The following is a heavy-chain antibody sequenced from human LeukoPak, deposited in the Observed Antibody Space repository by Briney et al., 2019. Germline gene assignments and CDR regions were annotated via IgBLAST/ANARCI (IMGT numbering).Heavy chain of an antibody. CDR3: ARDRSSYDFDY. V-gene: IGHV1-69*04. J-gene: IGHJ4*02. Sequence: ASVKVSCKASGGTFSSYAISWVRQAPGQGLEWMGRIIPILGIANYAQKFQGRVTITADKSTSTAYMELSSLRSEDTAVYYCARDRSSYDFDYWGQGTLVTVSS. CDR2: IIPILGIA. CDR1: GGTFSSYA. D-gene: IGHD3-16*01.